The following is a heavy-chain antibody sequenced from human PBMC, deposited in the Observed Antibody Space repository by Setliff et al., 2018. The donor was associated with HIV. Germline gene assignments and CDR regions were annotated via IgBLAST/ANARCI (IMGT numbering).Heavy chain of an antibody. CDR1: GGSISIHPFY. V-gene: IGHV4-39*01. CDR3: ARTRDCSSSGCFYHAFDM. J-gene: IGHJ3*02. Sequence: KASETLSLTCTVSGGSISIHPFYWGWIRQPPGKGLEWIGSIHYGGTTYSNPSLRSRVAFSVDTSKNQFSLQLSSVTAADMAVYYCARTRDCSSSGCFYHAFDMWGQGTMVTVS. CDR2: IHYGGTT. D-gene: IGHD2-2*01.